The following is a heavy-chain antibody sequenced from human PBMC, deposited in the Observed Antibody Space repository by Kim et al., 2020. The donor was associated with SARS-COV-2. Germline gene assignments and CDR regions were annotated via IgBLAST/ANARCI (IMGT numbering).Heavy chain of an antibody. V-gene: IGHV1-46*01. CDR1: GYTFTSYY. Sequence: ASVKVSCKASGYTFTSYYMHWVRQAPGQGLEWMGIINPSGGSTSYAQKFQGRVTMTRDTSTSTVYMELSSLRSEDTAVYYCPRTMQTPEINPQYYFDYWGQGTLGPVSS. CDR3: PRTMQTPEINPQYYFDY. J-gene: IGHJ4*02. D-gene: IGHD2-2*01. CDR2: INPSGGST.